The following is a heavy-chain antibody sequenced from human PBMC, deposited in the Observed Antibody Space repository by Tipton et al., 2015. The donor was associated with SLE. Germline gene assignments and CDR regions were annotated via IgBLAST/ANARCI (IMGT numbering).Heavy chain of an antibody. V-gene: IGHV4-61*05. J-gene: IGHJ3*02. CDR1: GAFISSSVYY. CDR2: VYYVGST. D-gene: IGHD6-6*01. Sequence: TLSLTCSVSGAFISSSVYYWGWIRQSPGKGLEWIGNVYYVGSTNYNPSLKGRVTISVDTSKNQFSLKLNSVTAADTAVYYCARRSIAARADAFDIWGQGTMVTVSS. CDR3: ARRSIAARADAFDI.